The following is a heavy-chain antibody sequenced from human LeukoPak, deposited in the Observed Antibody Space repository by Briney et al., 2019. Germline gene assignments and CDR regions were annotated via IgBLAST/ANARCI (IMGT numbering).Heavy chain of an antibody. CDR2: INWNGGST. D-gene: IGHD6-19*01. J-gene: IGHJ4*02. CDR1: GFTFSSYA. V-gene: IGHV3-20*04. CDR3: ARHRGSGWQDY. Sequence: GGSLRLSCAASGFTFSSYAMSWVRQAPGKGLEWVSGINWNGGSTGYADSVKGRFTISRDNAKNSLYLQMNSLRAEDTALYYCARHRGSGWQDYWGQGTLVTVSS.